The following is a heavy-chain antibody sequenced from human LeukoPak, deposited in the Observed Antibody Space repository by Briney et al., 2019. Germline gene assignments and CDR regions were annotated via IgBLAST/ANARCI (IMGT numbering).Heavy chain of an antibody. V-gene: IGHV3-21*01. J-gene: IGHJ4*02. CDR2: ISSSSSYI. Sequence: TGGSLRLSCAASGFTFSSYNMNWVRQAPGKGLEWVSSISSSSSYIYYADSVKGRFTISRDNAKNSLYLQMNSLRAEDTAVYYCARDSVAGTGAPYWGQGTLVTVSS. CDR3: ARDSVAGTGAPY. CDR1: GFTFSSYN. D-gene: IGHD6-19*01.